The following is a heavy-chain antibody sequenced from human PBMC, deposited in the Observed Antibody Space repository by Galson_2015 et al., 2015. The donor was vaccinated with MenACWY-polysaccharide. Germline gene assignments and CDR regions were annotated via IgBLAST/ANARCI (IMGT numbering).Heavy chain of an antibody. CDR2: INWNGGST. CDR3: ARVGTTHYDFWGGGMDV. CDR1: GFTFDDYG. Sequence: SLRLSCAASGFTFDDYGMSWVRQAPGKGLEWVSGINWNGGSTGYADSVKGRFTISRDNAKNSLYLQMNSLRAEDTALYHCARVGTTHYDFWGGGMDVWGQGTKVTVSS. V-gene: IGHV3-20*01. D-gene: IGHD3-3*01. J-gene: IGHJ6*02.